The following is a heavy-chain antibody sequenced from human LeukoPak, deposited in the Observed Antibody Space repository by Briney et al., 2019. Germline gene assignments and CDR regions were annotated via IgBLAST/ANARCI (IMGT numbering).Heavy chain of an antibody. D-gene: IGHD2-15*01. V-gene: IGHV3-23*01. CDR1: GFTFSSYA. CDR3: AKDILGGSGLDY. CDR2: ISGSGGST. J-gene: IGHJ4*02. Sequence: GGSLRLSCAASGFTFSSYAMSWVRQAPGKGPEWVSAISGSGGSTYYADSVKGRFTISRDNSKNTLYLQMNSLRAEDTAVYYCAKDILGGSGLDYWGQGTLVTVSS.